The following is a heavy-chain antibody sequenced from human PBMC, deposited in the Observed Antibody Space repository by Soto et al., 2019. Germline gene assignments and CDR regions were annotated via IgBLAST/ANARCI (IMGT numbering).Heavy chain of an antibody. CDR3: ARATPYSNYRGYYYGMDV. CDR1: GGSVSSGSYY. V-gene: IGHV4-61*01. J-gene: IGHJ6*02. D-gene: IGHD4-4*01. Sequence: QVQLQESGPGLVKPSETLSLTCTVSGGSVSSGSYYWSWIRQPPGKGLEWIGYIYYSGSTNYNPSLKSRVTIAVDTSKNQCSPTLSSVTAADTAVYYCARATPYSNYRGYYYGMDVWGQGTTVTVSS. CDR2: IYYSGST.